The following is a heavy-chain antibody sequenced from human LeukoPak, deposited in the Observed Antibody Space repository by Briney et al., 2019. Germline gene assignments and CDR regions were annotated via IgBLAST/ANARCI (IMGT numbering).Heavy chain of an antibody. J-gene: IGHJ4*02. CDR1: GFTFSSYG. CDR2: ISYDGGNK. Sequence: GGSLRLSCAASGFTFSSYGMHWVRQAPGKGLEWVAGISYDGGNKYYADSVKGRFTISRDNSKNTLYLQMNSLRAEDAAVYHCAKDQRQGVAVAGSPPAFVYWGQGTLVTVSS. CDR3: AKDQRQGVAVAGSPPAFVY. V-gene: IGHV3-30*18. D-gene: IGHD6-19*01.